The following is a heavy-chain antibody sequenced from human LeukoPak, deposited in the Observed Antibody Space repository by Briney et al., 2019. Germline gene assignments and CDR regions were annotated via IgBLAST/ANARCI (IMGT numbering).Heavy chain of an antibody. D-gene: IGHD3-3*01. CDR2: ISGSGGST. J-gene: IGHJ4*02. V-gene: IGHV3-23*01. Sequence: PGGSLRLSCAASGFTFSSYAMSWVRQAPGKGLELVSAISGSGGSTYYADSVKGRFTISRDNSKNTLYLQMNSLRAEDTAVYYCAKDFTIFGVVIISGFDYWGQGTLVTVSS. CDR3: AKDFTIFGVVIISGFDY. CDR1: GFTFSSYA.